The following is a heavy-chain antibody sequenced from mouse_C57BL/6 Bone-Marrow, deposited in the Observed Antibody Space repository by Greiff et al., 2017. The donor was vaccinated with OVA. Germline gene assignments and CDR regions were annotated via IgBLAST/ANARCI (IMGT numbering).Heavy chain of an antibody. V-gene: IGHV3-8*01. CDR2: ISYSGST. D-gene: IGHD4-1*01. J-gene: IGHJ1*03. CDR1: GYSITSDY. Sequence: EVQLQQSGPGLAKPSQTLSLTCSVTGYSITSDYWNWIRKFPGNKLEYMGYISYSGSTYYNPSLKSRISITRDTSKNQYYLQLNSVTTEDTATYYCARYSRIAGTEGYFDVWGTGTTVTVSS. CDR3: ARYSRIAGTEGYFDV.